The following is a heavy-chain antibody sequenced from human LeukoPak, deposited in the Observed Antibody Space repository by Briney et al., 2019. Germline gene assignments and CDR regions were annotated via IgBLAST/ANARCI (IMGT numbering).Heavy chain of an antibody. CDR1: GFTFSSYA. J-gene: IGHJ4*02. D-gene: IGHD3-3*01. Sequence: GGSLRLSCAASGFTFSSYAMSWVRQAPGKGLEWVSAISGSGGSTYYADSVKGRFTISRDNSKNTLYLQMNILRAEDTAVYYCAKDGPLGITKIFGVVIGLFDYWGQGTLVTVSS. CDR2: ISGSGGST. V-gene: IGHV3-23*01. CDR3: AKDGPLGITKIFGVVIGLFDY.